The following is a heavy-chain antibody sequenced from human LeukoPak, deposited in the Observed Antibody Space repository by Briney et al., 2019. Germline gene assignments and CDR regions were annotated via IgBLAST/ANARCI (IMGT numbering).Heavy chain of an antibody. CDR2: ISYDGSNK. J-gene: IGHJ6*03. D-gene: IGHD6-13*01. CDR3: ASGMAAALYYYMDV. Sequence: GGSLRLSCAASGFTFSSYAMSWVRQAPGKGLEWVAVISYDGSNKYYADSVKGRFTISRDNSKNTLYLQMNSLRAEDTAVYYCASGMAAALYYYMDVWGKGTTVTVSS. CDR1: GFTFSSYA. V-gene: IGHV3-30*04.